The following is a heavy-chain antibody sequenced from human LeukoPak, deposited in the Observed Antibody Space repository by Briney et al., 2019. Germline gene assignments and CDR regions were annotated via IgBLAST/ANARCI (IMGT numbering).Heavy chain of an antibody. D-gene: IGHD4-17*01. CDR2: IYYSGST. Sequence: SETLSLTCTVSGGSISSYYWSWLRQPPGKGLEWGGYIYYSGSTNYNPSLKSRVTISVDTSKNQFSLKLSSVTAADTAVYYCARATDYGDFAYNWFDPWGQGTLVTVSS. CDR1: GGSISSYY. J-gene: IGHJ5*02. V-gene: IGHV4-59*01. CDR3: ARATDYGDFAYNWFDP.